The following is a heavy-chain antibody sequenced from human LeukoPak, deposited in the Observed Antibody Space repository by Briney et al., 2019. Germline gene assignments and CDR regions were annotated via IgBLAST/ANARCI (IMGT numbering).Heavy chain of an antibody. CDR3: ARVGAWELQRVFEY. J-gene: IGHJ4*02. Sequence: PGGSLRLSCAASGFTLSNYWMTWVRQFPGRGLEWVANIKQDGSEKYYGDSVKGRFTIFRDNAQKSLYLEMNTLRIEDTAVYYCARVGAWELQRVFEYWGQGTLVTVSS. D-gene: IGHD1-26*01. CDR2: IKQDGSEK. V-gene: IGHV3-7*01. CDR1: GFTLSNYW.